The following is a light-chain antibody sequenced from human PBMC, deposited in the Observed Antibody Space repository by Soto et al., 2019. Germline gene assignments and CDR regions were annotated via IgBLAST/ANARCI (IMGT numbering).Light chain of an antibody. CDR2: EDT. CDR1: SSDVGSYNL. Sequence: QSALTQPASVSGSPGQSITISCTGTSSDVGSYNLVSWYQQHPGKAPKLMIYEDTKRPSGVSNRFSGSKSGYTASLTISGLQAEDEADYYCAAWDDSLSGVFGTGTKVT. CDR3: AAWDDSLSGV. J-gene: IGLJ1*01. V-gene: IGLV2-23*01.